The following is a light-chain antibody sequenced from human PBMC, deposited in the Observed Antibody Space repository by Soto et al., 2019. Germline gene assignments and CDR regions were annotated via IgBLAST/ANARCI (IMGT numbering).Light chain of an antibody. CDR3: QQYNNWPPWT. CDR1: QSVSSN. J-gene: IGKJ1*01. Sequence: EIVMTQSPATLSVSPGERATLSCMARQSVSSNLAWYQQKPGQAPRLLIYGASTRATGIPARFSGSGSGTEFTLTISSLQSEDFAVYYCQQYNNWPPWTFGQGTKADIK. V-gene: IGKV3-15*01. CDR2: GAS.